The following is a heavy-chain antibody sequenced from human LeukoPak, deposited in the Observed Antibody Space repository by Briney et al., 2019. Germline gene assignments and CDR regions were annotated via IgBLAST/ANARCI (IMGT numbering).Heavy chain of an antibody. CDR1: GGSISSGSYY. CDR2: IYTSGST. CDR3: ARSYYDFWSGRNDDY. Sequence: SETLSLTCTVSGGSISSGSYYWSWIRQPAGKGLEWIGRIYTSGSTNYNPSLKSRVTISVDTSKNQFSLKLSSVTAVDTAVYYCARSYYDFWSGRNDDYWGQGTLVTVSS. V-gene: IGHV4-61*02. J-gene: IGHJ4*02. D-gene: IGHD3-3*01.